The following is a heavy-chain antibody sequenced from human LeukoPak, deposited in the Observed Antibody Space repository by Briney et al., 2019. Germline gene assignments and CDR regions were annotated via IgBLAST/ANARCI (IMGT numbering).Heavy chain of an antibody. CDR1: GFTFSSYG. J-gene: IGHJ6*02. D-gene: IGHD1-14*01. CDR3: ARDCGYNNHGIDV. CDR2: VWYDGSKT. V-gene: IGHV3-33*01. Sequence: GGCLRLSCAASGFTFSSYGMHWVRQAPGKGLEWVAVVWYDGSKTYFADSVKDRFTMSRDNSKSTVYMQMNSLRAEDTAVYYCARDCGYNNHGIDVWGQGTTVTVSS.